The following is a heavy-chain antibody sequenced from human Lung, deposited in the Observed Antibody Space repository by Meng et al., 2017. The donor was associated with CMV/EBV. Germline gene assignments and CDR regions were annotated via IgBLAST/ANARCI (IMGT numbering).Heavy chain of an antibody. CDR1: GGTFSSYT. D-gene: IGHD6-13*01. J-gene: IGHJ2*01. CDR3: ARYVPNGSFWYFDF. CDR2: IIPILGIA. V-gene: IGHV1-69*02. Sequence: QVQLVRSGAEVKKPGSSVKVSCKASGGTFSSYTISWVRQASGQGLEWMGRIIPILGIANYAQKFQGRVTITADKSTSTAYMELSSLRSEDTAVYYCARYVPNGSFWYFDFWGRGTLVTVSS.